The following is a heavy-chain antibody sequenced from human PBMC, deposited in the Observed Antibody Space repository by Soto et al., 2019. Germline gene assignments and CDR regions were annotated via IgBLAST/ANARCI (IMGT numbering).Heavy chain of an antibody. J-gene: IGHJ4*02. CDR3: ASKLWYYYDSSGYSYFDY. CDR2: IYYSGST. CDR1: GGAISTIIDY. Sequence: SATLSLSGTGRGGAISTIIDYWGWIRQPPGKGLEWIGSIYYSGSTYYNPSLKSRVTISVDTSKNQFSLKLSSVTAADTAVYYCASKLWYYYDSSGYSYFDYWGQGTLVTVSS. V-gene: IGHV4-39*01. D-gene: IGHD3-22*01.